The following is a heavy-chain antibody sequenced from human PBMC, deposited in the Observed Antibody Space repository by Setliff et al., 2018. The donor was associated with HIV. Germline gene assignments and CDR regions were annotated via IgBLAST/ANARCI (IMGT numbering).Heavy chain of an antibody. Sequence: LRLSCAASGFTFSSSVMSWVRQAPGKGLEWVSAIYGGGSTYYADSVKGRFTISRDSSENTLYLQMNSLRVEDTGVYFCARESFGGSTWALGDSWGQGALVTVSS. D-gene: IGHD2-15*01. CDR2: IYGGGST. CDR3: ARESFGGSTWALGDS. CDR1: GFTFSSSV. V-gene: IGHV3-66*02. J-gene: IGHJ4*02.